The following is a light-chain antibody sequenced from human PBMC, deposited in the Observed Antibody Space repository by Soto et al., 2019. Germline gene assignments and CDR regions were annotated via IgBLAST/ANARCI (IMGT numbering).Light chain of an antibody. CDR2: AAS. Sequence: EIVLTQSPGTLSLSPGVRATLSCRARQSVSSYYLAWYQQKPGQAPRLLIYAASSRATGIPDRFSGGGSGTDFTLTISRLEPEDFAVYYCQQCGSSPWTFGQGTKVDIK. CDR1: QSVSSYY. J-gene: IGKJ1*01. CDR3: QQCGSSPWT. V-gene: IGKV3-20*01.